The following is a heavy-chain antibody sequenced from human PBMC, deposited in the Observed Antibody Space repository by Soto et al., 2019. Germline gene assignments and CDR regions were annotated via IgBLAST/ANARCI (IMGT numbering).Heavy chain of an antibody. D-gene: IGHD2-8*02. CDR1: GDSIGTTHSY. V-gene: IGHV4-39*01. Sequence: TLSLTCTVSGDSIGTTHSYWAWIRQSPGKGLEWIGNLHYSGSTYYMPSLRRRVTLSVDTSKNQFSLRLTSVTAEDTAVYYCARHEGNGNVWPLDYWGQGILVTVSS. CDR2: LHYSGST. J-gene: IGHJ4*02. CDR3: ARHEGNGNVWPLDY.